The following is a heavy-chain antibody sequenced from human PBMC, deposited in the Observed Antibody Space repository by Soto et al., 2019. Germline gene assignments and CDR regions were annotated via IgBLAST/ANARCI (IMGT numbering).Heavy chain of an antibody. CDR1: GDSVSSNSAA. CDR2: TYYRSKWYN. D-gene: IGHD6-19*01. Sequence: QTLSLTCGISGDSVSSNSAAWNWLRQSPSRGLEWLGRTYYRSKWYNDYAVSVESRITVNPDTSKNHFSLQLNSVTPDDTAVYYCARGVAGSGFDLWGQGTLVTVSS. J-gene: IGHJ4*02. V-gene: IGHV6-1*01. CDR3: ARGVAGSGFDL.